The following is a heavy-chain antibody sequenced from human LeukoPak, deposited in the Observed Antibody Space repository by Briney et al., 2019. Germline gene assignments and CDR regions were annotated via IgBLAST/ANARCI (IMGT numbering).Heavy chain of an antibody. CDR2: TSGSGGST. D-gene: IGHD1-26*01. Sequence: GGSLRLSCAASGFTFSSYAMSWVRQAPGKGLEWVSGTSGSGGSTDYADSVKGRFTISRDNSKNTLHLQMNSLRAEDTAVYYCAKDKIVGAIFRFDYWAREPWSPSPQ. V-gene: IGHV3-23*01. CDR3: AKDKIVGAIFRFDY. CDR1: GFTFSSYA. J-gene: IGHJ4*02.